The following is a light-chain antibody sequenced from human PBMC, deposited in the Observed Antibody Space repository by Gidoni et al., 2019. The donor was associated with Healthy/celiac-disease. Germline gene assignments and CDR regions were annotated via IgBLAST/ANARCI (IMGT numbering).Light chain of an antibody. J-gene: IGKJ3*01. V-gene: IGKV1-39*01. CDR3: QQSYSTLFT. Sequence: DIQMTQSPSSLSASVGDRVTITCRASQSISSYLNWYQQKPGKAPKLLIYAASSLQSGVPSRFSGSGSGTSFTITISSLQPEDFATYSCQQSYSTLFTFXPXTKVDI. CDR2: AAS. CDR1: QSISSY.